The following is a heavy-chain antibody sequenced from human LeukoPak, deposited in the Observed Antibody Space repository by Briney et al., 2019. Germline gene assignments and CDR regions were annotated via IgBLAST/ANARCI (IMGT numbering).Heavy chain of an antibody. J-gene: IGHJ4*02. Sequence: ASVKVSCKASGYTFTSYGISWVRQAPGQGLEWMGWISAYNGNTDYAQSLQGRVTMTIDTSTSTVYMELRSLRSDDTAVYYCARDVGRSYDLDYWGQGTLVTISS. D-gene: IGHD3-16*01. V-gene: IGHV1-18*01. CDR1: GYTFTSYG. CDR2: ISAYNGNT. CDR3: ARDVGRSYDLDY.